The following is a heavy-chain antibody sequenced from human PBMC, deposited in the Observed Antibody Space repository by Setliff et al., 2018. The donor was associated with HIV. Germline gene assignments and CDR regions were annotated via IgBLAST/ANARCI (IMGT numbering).Heavy chain of an antibody. CDR1: GDSISTYC. V-gene: IGHV4-59*12. D-gene: IGHD1-1*01. CDR2: THHTGAT. CDR3: ARWGETTGIRAFDL. Sequence: KTSETLSLTCTVSGDSISTYCWIWIRQPPGKGLEWIGYTHHTGATDYSPSLKSRVATSVDPSKNQFSLILRSVTAADTAIYYCARWGETTGIRAFDLWGQGITVTVSS. J-gene: IGHJ3*01.